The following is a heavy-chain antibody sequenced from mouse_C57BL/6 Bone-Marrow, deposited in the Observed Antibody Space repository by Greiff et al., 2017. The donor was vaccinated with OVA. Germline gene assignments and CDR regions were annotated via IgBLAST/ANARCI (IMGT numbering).Heavy chain of an antibody. CDR2: ISNGGGST. D-gene: IGHD1-1*01. CDR3: ASTITTVPYWYFDV. CDR1: GFTFSDYY. Sequence: EVQLQESGGGLVQPGGSLKLSCAASGFTFSDYYMYWVRQTPEKRLEWVAYISNGGGSTYYPDTVKGRFTISRDNAKNTVYLQMSRLKSEDTAMYYCASTITTVPYWYFDVWGTGTTVTVSS. J-gene: IGHJ1*03. V-gene: IGHV5-12*01.